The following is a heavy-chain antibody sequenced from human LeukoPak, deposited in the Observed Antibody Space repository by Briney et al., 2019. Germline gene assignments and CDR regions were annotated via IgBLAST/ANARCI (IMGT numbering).Heavy chain of an antibody. CDR3: ARDRTYGSSWPYYFDY. CDR1: GGSISSYY. J-gene: IGHJ4*02. V-gene: IGHV4-59*01. Sequence: SETLSLTCTVSGGSISSYYWSWTRQPPGKGLEWIGYIYYSGSTNHNPSLKSRVTISVDTSKNQFSLKLSSVTAADTAVYYCARDRTYGSSWPYYFDYWGQGTLVTVSS. D-gene: IGHD6-13*01. CDR2: IYYSGST.